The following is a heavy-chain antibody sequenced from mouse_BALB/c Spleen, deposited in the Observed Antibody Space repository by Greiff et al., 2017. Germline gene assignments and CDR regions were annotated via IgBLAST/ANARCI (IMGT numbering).Heavy chain of an antibody. V-gene: IGHV1-80*01. Sequence: QVQLKQSGAELVRPGSSVKISCKASGYAFSSYWMNWVKQRPGQGLEWIGQIYPGDGDTNYNGKFKGKATLTADKSSSTAYMQLSSLTSEDSAVYFCARAPLYDGYPFDYWGQGTTLTVSS. J-gene: IGHJ2*01. CDR1: GYAFSSYW. CDR3: ARAPLYDGYPFDY. D-gene: IGHD2-3*01. CDR2: IYPGDGDT.